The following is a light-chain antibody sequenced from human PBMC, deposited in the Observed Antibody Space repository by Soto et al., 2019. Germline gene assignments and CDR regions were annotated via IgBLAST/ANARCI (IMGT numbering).Light chain of an antibody. J-gene: IGKJ5*01. CDR2: GAS. CDR1: QSVSSSY. CDR3: PQYAESPIT. V-gene: IGKV3-20*01. Sequence: SVVTQSPCTLSLSPGERATLPCRASQSVSSSYLAWYQQKPGQAPRLLIYGASSRATGIPDRFSGSGSGTDFTLTISRLEPEDFTVYFCPQYAESPITSGQRTRLEIK.